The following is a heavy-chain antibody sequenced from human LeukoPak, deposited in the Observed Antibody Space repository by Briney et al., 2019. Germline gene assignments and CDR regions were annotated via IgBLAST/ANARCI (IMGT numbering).Heavy chain of an antibody. D-gene: IGHD1-1*01. V-gene: IGHV4-39*01. CDR1: GGSISSSSYY. J-gene: IGHJ4*02. CDR2: IYYSGST. Sequence: SQTLSLTCAVSGGSISSSSYYWGWIRQPPGKGLEWIATIYYSGSTYYNPSLKSRVTISVDTSKNQFSLKLSSVTAADTAVYYCARQNWNGVTRLPSSKFDYWGQGTLVTVSS. CDR3: ARQNWNGVTRLPSSKFDY.